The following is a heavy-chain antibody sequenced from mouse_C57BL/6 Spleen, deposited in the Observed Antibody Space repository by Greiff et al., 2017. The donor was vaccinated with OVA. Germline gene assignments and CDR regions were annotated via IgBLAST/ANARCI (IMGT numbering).Heavy chain of an antibody. Sequence: EVQLQQSGTVLARPGASVKMSCKTSGYTFTSYWMHWVKQRPGQGLEWIGAIYPGNSDTSYNQKFKGKAKLTAVTSASTAYMELSSLTNEDSAVYYCLYYDYDGGYYFDYWGQGTTLTVSS. CDR3: LYYDYDGGYYFDY. CDR2: IYPGNSDT. V-gene: IGHV1-5*01. J-gene: IGHJ2*01. CDR1: GYTFTSYW. D-gene: IGHD2-4*01.